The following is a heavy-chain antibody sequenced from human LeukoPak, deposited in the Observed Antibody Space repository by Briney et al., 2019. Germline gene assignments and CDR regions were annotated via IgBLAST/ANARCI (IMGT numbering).Heavy chain of an antibody. D-gene: IGHD5-24*01. Sequence: PGGSLRLSCAASGFTFSSYAMHWVRQAPGKGLEYVSAISSNGGSTYYANSVKGRFTISRDNSKNTLYLQMGSLRAEDMAVYYCARYGYDEAFDIWGQGTMVTVSS. CDR3: ARYGYDEAFDI. CDR1: GFTFSSYA. CDR2: ISSNGGST. V-gene: IGHV3-64*01. J-gene: IGHJ3*02.